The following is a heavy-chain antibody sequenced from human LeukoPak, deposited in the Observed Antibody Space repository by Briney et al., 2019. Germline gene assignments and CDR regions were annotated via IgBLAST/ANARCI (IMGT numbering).Heavy chain of an antibody. V-gene: IGHV3-15*01. CDR3: TTVKQYYDYVWESPRFDY. D-gene: IGHD3-16*01. CDR1: GFTFSNAW. CDR2: IKSKTDGGTT. J-gene: IGHJ4*02. Sequence: GGSLRLSCAASGFTFSNAWMSWVRQAPGKGLEWVGRIKSKTDGGTTDYAAPVKGRFTISRDDSKNTLYLQMNSLKTEDTAVYYCTTVKQYYDYVWESPRFDYWGQGTLVTVSS.